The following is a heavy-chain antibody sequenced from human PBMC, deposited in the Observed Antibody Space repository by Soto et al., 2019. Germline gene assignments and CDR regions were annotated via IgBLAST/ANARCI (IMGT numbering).Heavy chain of an antibody. CDR1: GFTFSSYA. CDR3: AKDGHRSGWYYFDY. Sequence: EVPLLESGGDLVQPGGSLRLSCAASGFTFSSYAMTWVRQAPGKGLEWVSGISGSGGGTYYADSVKGRFTISRDNSKNTLYLQMNSLRAEDTPVYYCAKDGHRSGWYYFDYWGQGTLVTVSS. V-gene: IGHV3-23*01. J-gene: IGHJ4*02. CDR2: ISGSGGGT. D-gene: IGHD6-19*01.